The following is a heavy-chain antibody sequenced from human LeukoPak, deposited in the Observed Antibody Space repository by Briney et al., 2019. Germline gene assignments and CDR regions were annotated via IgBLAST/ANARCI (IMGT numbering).Heavy chain of an antibody. V-gene: IGHV1-69*05. D-gene: IGHD6-19*01. J-gene: IGHJ1*01. CDR1: GGTFSSYA. Sequence: ASLKVSCKASGGTFSSYAISWVRQAPGQGLEWMGGIIPIFGTANYAQKFQGRVTITTDESTSTAYMELSSLRSEDTAVYYCARGYASGWPFQHWGQGTLVTVSS. CDR2: IIPIFGTA. CDR3: ARGYASGWPFQH.